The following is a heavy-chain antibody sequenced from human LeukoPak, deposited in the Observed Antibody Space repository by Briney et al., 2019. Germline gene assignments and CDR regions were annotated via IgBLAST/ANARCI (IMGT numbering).Heavy chain of an antibody. J-gene: IGHJ5*02. V-gene: IGHV3-7*01. CDR3: ANGGTYSSGP. CDR1: GFTFSNSW. D-gene: IGHD3-22*01. Sequence: GGCLRLSCAASGFTFSNSWMSWVRQAPGKGLEWVATIKPDGSAQYYVDSVKGRFTISRDNAKNSLFLQINTLRAEDTAVYYCANGGTYSSGPWGQGTLVTVSS. CDR2: IKPDGSAQ.